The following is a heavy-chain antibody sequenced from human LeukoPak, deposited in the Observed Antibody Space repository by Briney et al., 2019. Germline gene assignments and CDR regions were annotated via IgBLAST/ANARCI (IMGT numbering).Heavy chain of an antibody. CDR3: ARAFSRSSGFPD. V-gene: IGHV3-53*01. CDR2: IYSGGST. J-gene: IGHJ4*02. CDR1: GFTVSSNY. D-gene: IGHD6-19*01. Sequence: GGSLRLSCAASGFTVSSNYMSWVRQAPGKGLEWVSVIYSGGSTYYADSVKGRFTISRDNSKNTLYPQMNSLRAEDTAVYYCARAFSRSSGFPDWGQGTQVTVSS.